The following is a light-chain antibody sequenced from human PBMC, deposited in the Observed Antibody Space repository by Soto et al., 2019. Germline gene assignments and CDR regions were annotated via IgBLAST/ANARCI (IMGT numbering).Light chain of an antibody. CDR2: WAS. Sequence: DIVLTPSPYSLAVSLGARATINCKSSQSVLYSSNNKNYLAWYQQKPGQPPKLLIYWASTRESGVPDRFSGSGSGTDFTLTISSLQAEDVAVYYCQQYYSTPLTFGGGTKVDIK. J-gene: IGKJ4*01. V-gene: IGKV4-1*01. CDR1: QSVLYSSNNKNY. CDR3: QQYYSTPLT.